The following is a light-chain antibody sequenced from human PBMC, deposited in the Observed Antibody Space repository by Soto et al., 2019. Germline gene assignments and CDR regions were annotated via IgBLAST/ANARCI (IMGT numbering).Light chain of an antibody. CDR2: GAS. J-gene: IGKJ1*01. Sequence: IVMTQSPATLSLSPGERATLSCRASQSVSSNLAWYQQKPGQAPRLLIYGASTRATGIPARFSGSGSGTEFTLTLSSLQSEDFAVYYCQQYNTWPPTWTFGQGTKVDIK. CDR3: QQYNTWPPTWT. V-gene: IGKV3-15*01. CDR1: QSVSSN.